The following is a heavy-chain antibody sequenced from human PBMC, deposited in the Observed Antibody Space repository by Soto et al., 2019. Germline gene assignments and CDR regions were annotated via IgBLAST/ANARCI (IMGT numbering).Heavy chain of an antibody. D-gene: IGHD3-10*01. Sequence: TVKVSCKVSGYTLTELSMHWVRQAPGKGLEWIRSFDPEDGETIYAQKFQGRVTMTEDTSTDTAYMELSSLRSEDTAVYYCAREEWQLRRSWDGFDPWGRGTLVTFSS. CDR3: AREEWQLRRSWDGFDP. V-gene: IGHV1-24*01. J-gene: IGHJ5*02. CDR2: FDPEDGET. CDR1: GYTLTELS.